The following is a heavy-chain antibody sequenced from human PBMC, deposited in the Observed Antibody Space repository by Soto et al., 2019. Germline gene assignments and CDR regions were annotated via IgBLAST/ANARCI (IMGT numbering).Heavy chain of an antibody. CDR2: ISAYNGDS. J-gene: IGHJ5*02. V-gene: IGHV1-18*01. D-gene: IGHD1-26*01. CDR3: ARASGTSYIWFDP. Sequence: QVQLVQSATEVKKPGASVKVSCKSSGYAFSTYGISWVRQAPGQGLEWMAWISAYNGDSNYAQHLQDRVTLTTDTSTSTAYMELSSLRSDDTAVYCCARASGTSYIWFDPWGQGTLVIVSP. CDR1: GYAFSTYG.